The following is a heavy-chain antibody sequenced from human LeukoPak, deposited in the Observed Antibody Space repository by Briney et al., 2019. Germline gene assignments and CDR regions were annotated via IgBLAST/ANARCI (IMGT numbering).Heavy chain of an antibody. J-gene: IGHJ4*02. Sequence: SETLSLTCTVSGGSISSSYWSWIRQPPGMGLEWIGYIHYSGSSNYNPSLKSRVTISVDTSKNQFSLKLSSVTAADTAVYYCARSAWGPEGDYWGQGTLVTVSS. V-gene: IGHV4-59*01. D-gene: IGHD3-16*01. CDR3: ARSAWGPEGDY. CDR1: GGSISSSY. CDR2: IHYSGSS.